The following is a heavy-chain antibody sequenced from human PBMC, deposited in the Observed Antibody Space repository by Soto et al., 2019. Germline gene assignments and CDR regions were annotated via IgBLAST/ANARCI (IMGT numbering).Heavy chain of an antibody. CDR3: TRVSIIQWLVF. Sequence: QVRLEQSGAEVKKPGALVKVSCKASGYTFSNYYLHWVRQAPGQGLEWMGGIHPSGGSTIYAQRFQGRVTMTRDTSTSTVYIELSSLRSDDTAVYYCTRVSIIQWLVFWGQGTMVTVSS. D-gene: IGHD6-19*01. CDR2: IHPSGGST. J-gene: IGHJ4*02. V-gene: IGHV1-46*01. CDR1: GYTFSNYY.